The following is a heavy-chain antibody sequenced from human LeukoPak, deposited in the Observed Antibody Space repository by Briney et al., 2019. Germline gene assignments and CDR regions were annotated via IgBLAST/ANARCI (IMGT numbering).Heavy chain of an antibody. CDR1: EFPLRSYS. V-gene: IGHV3-21*05. CDR2: ISTSSTYI. J-gene: IGHJ4*02. D-gene: IGHD1-26*01. CDR3: ARDASGSSIGLIDF. Sequence: GGPLRLSCVASEFPLRSYSMHWVRQAPGKGLEWVSYISTSSTYIYYADSVMGRFTISRDNAKNSLYLHMSSLRAEDTAVYYCARDASGSSIGLIDFWGQGTLVTVSS.